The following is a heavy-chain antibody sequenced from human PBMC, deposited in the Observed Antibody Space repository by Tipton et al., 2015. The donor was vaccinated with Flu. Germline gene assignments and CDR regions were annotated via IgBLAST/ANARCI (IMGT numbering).Heavy chain of an antibody. Sequence: LRLSCTVSGGSISSSSYYWGWIRQPPGKGLGWIGSIYYSGNTYYNPSLKSRVTISVDTSKNQFSLKLSSVTAADTAVYYCARDGFITMIVVVTPGAFDIWGQGTMVTVSS. CDR3: ARDGFITMIVVVTPGAFDI. CDR1: GGSISSSSYY. V-gene: IGHV4-39*07. D-gene: IGHD3-22*01. CDR2: IYYSGNT. J-gene: IGHJ3*02.